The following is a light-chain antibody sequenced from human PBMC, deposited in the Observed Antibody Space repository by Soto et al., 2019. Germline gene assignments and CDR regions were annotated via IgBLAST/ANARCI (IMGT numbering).Light chain of an antibody. J-gene: IGKJ1*01. CDR2: GAS. Sequence: EIVLTQSPGTLSLSPGERATLSCRASQSVSSNSLAWYQQKRGQAPRLLIHGASGRATGIPDRFSGSGSGTDFTLTISRLEPEDFAVYYCQQYGGSPRTFGQGTKVDIK. V-gene: IGKV3-20*01. CDR1: QSVSSNS. CDR3: QQYGGSPRT.